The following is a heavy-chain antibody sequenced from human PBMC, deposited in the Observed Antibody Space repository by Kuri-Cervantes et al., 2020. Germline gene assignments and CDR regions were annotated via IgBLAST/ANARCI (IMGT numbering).Heavy chain of an antibody. V-gene: IGHV1-18*01. CDR2: ISAYNGNT. CDR3: ASLRGYSGYDKKSTGRGDAFDI. D-gene: IGHD5-12*01. CDR1: GYTFTSYG. J-gene: IGHJ3*02. Sequence: ASVKVSCKASGYTFTSYGISWVRQAPGQGLEWMGWISAYNGNTNYAQKPQGRVTMTTDTSTSTAYMELRSLRSDDTAVYYCASLRGYSGYDKKSTGRGDAFDIWGQGTMVTVSS.